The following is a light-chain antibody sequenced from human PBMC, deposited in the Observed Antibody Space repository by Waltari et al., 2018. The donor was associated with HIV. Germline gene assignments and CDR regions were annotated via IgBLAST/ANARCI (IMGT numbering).Light chain of an antibody. J-gene: IGKJ1*01. V-gene: IGKV4-1*01. CDR1: QSFLSSSIHKNY. CDR3: QQYYSPPQT. Sequence: DIVMTQSPDSLTVSLGERATINCKSSQSFLSSSIHKNYLAWYQQKVGQPPKLLIYWASTRESGVPARFSGSGSGTDFTLTISSLQAEDVAVYYCQQYYSPPQTFGQGTKVEIK. CDR2: WAS.